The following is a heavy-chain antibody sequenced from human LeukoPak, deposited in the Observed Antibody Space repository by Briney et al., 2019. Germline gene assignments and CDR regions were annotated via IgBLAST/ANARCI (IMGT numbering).Heavy chain of an antibody. Sequence: PGGSLRLSCAASGFTFSSYSMNWVRQAPGKGLEWVSSISSSSSYIYYADSVKGRFTISRDNAKNSLYLQMNSLRAEDTALYYCAKDITPVTTSGNFDYWGQGTLVTVSS. CDR2: ISSSSSYI. J-gene: IGHJ4*02. CDR1: GFTFSSYS. CDR3: AKDITPVTTSGNFDY. D-gene: IGHD4-17*01. V-gene: IGHV3-21*04.